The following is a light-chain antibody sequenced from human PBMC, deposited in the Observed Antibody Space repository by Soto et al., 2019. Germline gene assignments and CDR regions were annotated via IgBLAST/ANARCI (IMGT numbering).Light chain of an antibody. V-gene: IGKV1-33*01. CDR2: DAS. J-gene: IGKJ2*02. Sequence: IQMTQSPSSLSASVGDRVTITCQASQDITNYLIWYQQKPRKAPKVLIYDASSLGTGVSSRFSGSGPGTHFTLTISSLQPEDIATYYWQQFDSVPCTFGQGTKLEIK. CDR3: QQFDSVPCT. CDR1: QDITNY.